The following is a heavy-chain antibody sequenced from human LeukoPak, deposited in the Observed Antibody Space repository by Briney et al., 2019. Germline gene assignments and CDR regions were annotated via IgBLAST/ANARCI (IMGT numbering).Heavy chain of an antibody. CDR1: GGTFSIYA. CDR2: IIPIFGTA. Sequence: GSSVTVSCKASGGTFSIYAISWVRQAPGQGLEWMGGIIPIFGTANYAQKFQGRVTITTDESTSTAYMELSSLRSEDTAVYYCAREKAPPKSGQAWFDPWGQGTLVTVSS. CDR3: AREKAPPKSGQAWFDP. V-gene: IGHV1-69*05. J-gene: IGHJ5*02.